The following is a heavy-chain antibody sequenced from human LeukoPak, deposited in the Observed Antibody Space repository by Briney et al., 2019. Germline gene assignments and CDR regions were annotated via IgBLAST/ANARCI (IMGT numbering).Heavy chain of an antibody. D-gene: IGHD3-3*01. Sequence: PGGSLRLSCAASGFIFSTYSMNWVRQAPGKGLEWVSSIGTSSSYIYYGDSVKGRFTISRDNAKNSLYLQMNSLRAEDTAVYYCARGGVWQAFWSGNSDYWGRGTLVTVSS. V-gene: IGHV3-21*01. J-gene: IGHJ4*02. CDR2: IGTSSSYI. CDR1: GFIFSTYS. CDR3: ARGGVWQAFWSGNSDY.